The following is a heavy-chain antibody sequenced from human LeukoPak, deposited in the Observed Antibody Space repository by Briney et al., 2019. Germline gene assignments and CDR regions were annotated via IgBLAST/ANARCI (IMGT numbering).Heavy chain of an antibody. Sequence: GASVKVSCKASGYTFTGYYMHWVRQAPGQGLEWMGWINPNSGGTNYAQKFQGRVTMTRDTSISTAYMELSRLRSDDTAVYYCARDGSELSIAAAGFFWFAPGGQETLVTVSS. CDR3: ARDGSELSIAAAGFFWFAP. D-gene: IGHD6-13*01. J-gene: IGHJ5*02. V-gene: IGHV1-2*02. CDR1: GYTFTGYY. CDR2: INPNSGGT.